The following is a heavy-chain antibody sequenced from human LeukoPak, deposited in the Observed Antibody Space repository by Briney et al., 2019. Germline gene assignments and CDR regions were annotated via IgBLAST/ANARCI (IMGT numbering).Heavy chain of an antibody. V-gene: IGHV3-33*06. CDR3: AKDSGYYYGSGSYYIPDAFDI. CDR1: GFTFSSYG. J-gene: IGHJ3*02. Sequence: GRSLRLSCAASGFTFSSYGMHWVRQAPGKGLEWVAVIWYDGSNKYYADSVKGRFTISRDNSKNTLYLQMNSLRAEDTAVYYCAKDSGYYYGSGSYYIPDAFDIWGQGTMVTVSS. CDR2: IWYDGSNK. D-gene: IGHD3-10*01.